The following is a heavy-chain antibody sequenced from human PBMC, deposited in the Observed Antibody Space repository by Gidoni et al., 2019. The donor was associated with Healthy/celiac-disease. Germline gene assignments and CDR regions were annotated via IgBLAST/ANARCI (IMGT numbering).Heavy chain of an antibody. Sequence: QVQLVQSGAAGTKPGYSVRVSCKASGVTFSSYALSRVRQPPGQGLEWMGRIIPLLGIANYAQKFQGRVTITADKSTSTAYMELSSLRSEDTAVYYCARDHSSSWYDWRAFDYWGQGTLVTVSS. J-gene: IGHJ4*02. CDR3: ARDHSSSWYDWRAFDY. D-gene: IGHD6-13*01. CDR2: IIPLLGIA. V-gene: IGHV1-69*04. CDR1: GVTFSSYA.